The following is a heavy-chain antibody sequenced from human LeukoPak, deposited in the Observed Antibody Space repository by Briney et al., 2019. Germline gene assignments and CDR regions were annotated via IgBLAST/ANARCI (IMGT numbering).Heavy chain of an antibody. CDR2: INPDESDK. CDR1: RFTFSVHW. J-gene: IGHJ3*02. Sequence: RPGGSLRLSCAASRFTFSVHWMHWVRQAPGKGREWVSRINPDESDKAYADSVKGRFTISRDNAKNTLYLQMNSLRAEDTAVYYCAKDMTPYYYGSGSYGGSGRAFDIWGQGTMVTVSS. V-gene: IGHV3-74*01. CDR3: AKDMTPYYYGSGSYGGSGRAFDI. D-gene: IGHD3-10*01.